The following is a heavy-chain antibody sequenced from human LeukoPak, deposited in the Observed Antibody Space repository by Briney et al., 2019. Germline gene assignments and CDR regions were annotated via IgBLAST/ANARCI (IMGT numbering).Heavy chain of an antibody. D-gene: IGHD5-18*01. CDR2: VHYSGNT. CDR3: TSGYQTFDP. V-gene: IGHV4-59*01. Sequence: PSETLSLTCAVSGASIGSYYWNWVRQPPGKALEWIGYVHYSGNTNYNPSLKSRVTMSTDTSKNHFSLKLTSVTAADAAVYYCTSGYQTFDPWGQGTLVTVSS. CDR1: GASIGSYY. J-gene: IGHJ5*02.